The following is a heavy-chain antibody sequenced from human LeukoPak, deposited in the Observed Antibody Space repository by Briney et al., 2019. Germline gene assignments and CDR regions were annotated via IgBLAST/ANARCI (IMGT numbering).Heavy chain of an antibody. Sequence: SETLSLTCAVSGGSISSSNWWSWVRQPPGKGLEWIGEIYHSGSTNYNPSLKRRVTISVDKSKNQFSLKLSSVTAADTAVYYCARRYGGVWGYWGQGTLVTVSS. V-gene: IGHV4-4*02. CDR1: GGSISSSNW. J-gene: IGHJ4*02. CDR3: ARRYGGVWGY. D-gene: IGHD4-23*01. CDR2: IYHSGST.